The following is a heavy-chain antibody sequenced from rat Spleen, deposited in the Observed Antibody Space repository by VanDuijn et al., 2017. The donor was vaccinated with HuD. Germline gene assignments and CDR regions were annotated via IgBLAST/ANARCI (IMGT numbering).Heavy chain of an antibody. CDR2: ISYSGST. CDR3: VRSGTGWELRYFDY. Sequence: EVQLQESGPGLVKPSQSLSLTCSVTGYSITSNYWGWIRKFPGNKMEWIGHISYSGSTSYNPSLKSRISLTRDTSRNQFFLQLNSVTTEDTATYYCVRSGTGWELRYFDYWGQGVMVTVSS. J-gene: IGHJ2*01. D-gene: IGHD5-1*01. CDR1: GYSITSNY. V-gene: IGHV3-1*01.